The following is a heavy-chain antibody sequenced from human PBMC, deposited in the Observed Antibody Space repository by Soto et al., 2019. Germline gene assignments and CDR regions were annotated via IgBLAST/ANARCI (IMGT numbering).Heavy chain of an antibody. CDR2: IKQDGSEK. CDR1: GFTFSSYW. CDR3: ARDLPRRGYDFLSPSSYYGMDV. D-gene: IGHD3-3*01. Sequence: PGGSLRLSCAASGFTFSSYWMSWVRQAPGKGLEWVANIKQDGSEKYYVDSVKGRFTISRDNAKNSLYLQMNSLRAEDTAVYYCARDLPRRGYDFLSPSSYYGMDVWGQGTTVTVSS. J-gene: IGHJ6*02. V-gene: IGHV3-7*03.